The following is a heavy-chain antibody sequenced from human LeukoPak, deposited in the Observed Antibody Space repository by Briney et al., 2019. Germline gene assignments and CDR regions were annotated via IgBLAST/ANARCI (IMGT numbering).Heavy chain of an antibody. CDR2: IDTKSGGT. J-gene: IGHJ4*02. CDR1: RYTYTDYH. V-gene: IGHV1-2*02. CDR3: ASEASCGDRRCYLQRIAS. Sequence: SVTVTFKSSRYTYTDYHMHELRPAAGQERARMGWIDTKSGGTKYAQKFQGRVTITSDSSIGTAYMDLSSLISDDTAIYYCASEASCGDRRCYLQRIASWGQGTLVTVSS. D-gene: IGHD2-21*01.